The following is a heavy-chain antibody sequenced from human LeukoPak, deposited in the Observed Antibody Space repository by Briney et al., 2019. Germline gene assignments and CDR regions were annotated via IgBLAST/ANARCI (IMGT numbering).Heavy chain of an antibody. CDR3: ARVLRGSFAYFEY. D-gene: IGHD3-3*01. CDR1: GGSISSYY. Sequence: PSETLSLTCTIPGGSISSYYWSWIRQPPGKGLEWIGDIFHNGHTNYNPSLKSRVTMSVDTSKNQFSLKLTSVTAADTAVYYCARVLRGSFAYFEYWGQGTLVTVSS. V-gene: IGHV4-59*01. J-gene: IGHJ4*02. CDR2: IFHNGHT.